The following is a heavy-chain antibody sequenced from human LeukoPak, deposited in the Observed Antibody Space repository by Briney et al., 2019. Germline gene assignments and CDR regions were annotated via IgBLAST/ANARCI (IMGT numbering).Heavy chain of an antibody. CDR3: ARDPEGYYDSSGYYSPRYFDY. CDR2: INWNGGST. J-gene: IGHJ4*02. V-gene: IGHV3-20*04. Sequence: GGSLRLSCAASGFTFDDYGMSWVRQAPGKGLEWVSGINWNGGSTGYADSVKGRFTISRDNAKNSLYLQMNSLRAEDTALYYCARDPEGYYDSSGYYSPRYFDYWGQGTLVTDSS. D-gene: IGHD3-22*01. CDR1: GFTFDDYG.